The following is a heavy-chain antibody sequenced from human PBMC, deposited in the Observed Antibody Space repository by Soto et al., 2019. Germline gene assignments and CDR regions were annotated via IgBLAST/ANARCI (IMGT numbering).Heavy chain of an antibody. V-gene: IGHV5-51*01. J-gene: IGHJ6*02. Sequence: GESLKISCKGSGYSFTSYWIGWVRQIPGKGLEWMGIIYPGDSDTRYSPSFQGQVTISADKSIGTAYLQWSSLKASDTAMYYCARRAAAHHYYYGMDVWGQGTTVTVSS. CDR1: GYSFTSYW. D-gene: IGHD6-6*01. CDR2: IYPGDSDT. CDR3: ARRAAAHHYYYGMDV.